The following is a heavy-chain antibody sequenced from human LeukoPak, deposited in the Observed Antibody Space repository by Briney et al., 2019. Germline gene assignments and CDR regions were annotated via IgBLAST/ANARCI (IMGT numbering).Heavy chain of an antibody. CDR1: GFTFSSYA. CDR2: ISGSGGST. V-gene: IGHV3-23*01. D-gene: IGHD3-22*01. Sequence: GGSLRLSCAASGFTFSSYAMSWVRQAPGKGLEWVSAISGSGGSTYYADSVKGRFTISRDNSKNMLYLQMNSLRAEDTAVYYCAKNAGSYYYDSSGQHYFDYWGQGTLVTVSS. CDR3: AKNAGSYYYDSSGQHYFDY. J-gene: IGHJ4*02.